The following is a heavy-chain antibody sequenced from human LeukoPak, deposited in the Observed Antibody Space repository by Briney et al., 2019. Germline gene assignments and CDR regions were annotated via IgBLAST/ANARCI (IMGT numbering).Heavy chain of an antibody. CDR1: GGSFSGYY. V-gene: IGHV4-34*01. CDR3: AGSGYSSSWYRSCFDP. J-gene: IGHJ5*02. CDR2: MNHSGST. D-gene: IGHD6-13*01. Sequence: SETLSLTCAVYGGSFSGYYWSWIRQPPGKGLEWIGEMNHSGSTNYNPSLKSRVTISVDTTKNQFSLKLSSVTAADTAVYYCAGSGYSSSWYRSCFDPWGQGTLVTVSS.